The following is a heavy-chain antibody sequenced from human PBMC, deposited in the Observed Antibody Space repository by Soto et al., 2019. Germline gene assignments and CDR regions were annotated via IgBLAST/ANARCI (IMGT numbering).Heavy chain of an antibody. CDR1: GYTLTELS. V-gene: IGHV1-24*01. J-gene: IGHJ6*02. CDR3: ATGLRYGSGSYYKSGMDV. D-gene: IGHD3-10*01. Sequence: GASVKVSCKVSGYTLTELSMHWVRQAPGKGLEWMGGFDPEDGETIYAQKFQGRVTMTEDTSTDTAYMELSSLRSEDTAVYYCATGLRYGSGSYYKSGMDVWGPGTTVTISS. CDR2: FDPEDGET.